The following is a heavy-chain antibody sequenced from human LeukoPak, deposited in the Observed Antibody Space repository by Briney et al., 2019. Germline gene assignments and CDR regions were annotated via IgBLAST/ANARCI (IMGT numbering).Heavy chain of an antibody. J-gene: IGHJ6*02. V-gene: IGHV4-59*01. D-gene: IGHD6-19*01. Sequence: SETLSLTCTVSGGSINNYYWSWIWQPPGKGLEWIGYIYYSGTTNYNPSLKSRVTISVDTSKNQFSLKLTSVTAADTAVYYCARETGGESSGWYGGLTYYYYGMDVWGQGTTVTVSS. CDR2: IYYSGTT. CDR1: GGSINNYY. CDR3: ARETGGESSGWYGGLTYYYYGMDV.